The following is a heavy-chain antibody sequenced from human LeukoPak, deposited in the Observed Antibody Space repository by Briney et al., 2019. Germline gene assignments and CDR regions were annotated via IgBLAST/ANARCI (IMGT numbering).Heavy chain of an antibody. D-gene: IGHD3-10*01. V-gene: IGHV3-30-3*01. CDR1: GFTFNSYP. CDR3: ARDYYGSGTYGMDV. CDR2: ISYDGSKI. Sequence: GGSLRLSCAASGFTFNSYPLHWVRQAPGKGLEWVTLISYDGSKIYYADSVKGRFTISRDNSKNTLYLQMNSLRAEDTAVYYCARDYYGSGTYGMDVWGQGTTVTVSS. J-gene: IGHJ6*02.